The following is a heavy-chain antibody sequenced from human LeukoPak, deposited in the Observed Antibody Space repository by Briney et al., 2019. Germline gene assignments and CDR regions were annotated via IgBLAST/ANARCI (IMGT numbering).Heavy chain of an antibody. Sequence: LGGSLSLSCAGSGFTFNNYMTWVRQAPGKGLEWVSAITGSGDYTYYADSVKGRFTISRDNSKNTLYLQMNSLRAEDTAIYYCAKDLPGSGWYSWGQGTLVTVSS. CDR3: AKDLPGSGWYS. V-gene: IGHV3-23*01. D-gene: IGHD6-19*01. CDR1: GFTFNNY. CDR2: ITGSGDYT. J-gene: IGHJ1*01.